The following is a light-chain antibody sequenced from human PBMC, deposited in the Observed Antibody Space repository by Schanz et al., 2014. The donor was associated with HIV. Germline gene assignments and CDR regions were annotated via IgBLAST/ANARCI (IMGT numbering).Light chain of an antibody. J-gene: IGLJ3*02. V-gene: IGLV2-23*01. CDR1: SSDVGSYNL. Sequence: QSALTQPASVSGSPGQSITISCTGSSSDVGSYNLVSWFQHHPGKAPKLMIYEDRNRPSGVSDRFSGSKSGNTASLTISGLRAEDEADYYCCSYASSGTWVFGGGTKLTVL. CDR3: CSYASSGTWV. CDR2: EDR.